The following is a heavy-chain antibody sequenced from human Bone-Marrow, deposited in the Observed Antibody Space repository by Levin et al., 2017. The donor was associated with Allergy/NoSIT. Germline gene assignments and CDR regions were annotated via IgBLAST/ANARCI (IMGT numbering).Heavy chain of an antibody. CDR1: GFTFSTYA. V-gene: IGHV3-30*04. CDR2: ISYSGTKK. Sequence: PGGSLRLSCAASGFTFSTYAMHWVRQAPGKGLEWVAVISYSGTKKYYEDSVKGRFTISRDTSKNTLSLQMNSLRAEDTAVYYCARDLNDYGDNIGFSNFYGMDVWGQGTTVTVSS. J-gene: IGHJ6*02. D-gene: IGHD4-17*01. CDR3: ARDLNDYGDNIGFSNFYGMDV.